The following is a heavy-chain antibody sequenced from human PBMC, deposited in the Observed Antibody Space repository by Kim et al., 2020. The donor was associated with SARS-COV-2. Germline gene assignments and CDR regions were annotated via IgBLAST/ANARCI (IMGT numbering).Heavy chain of an antibody. CDR1: GVSIRSYY. CDR3: ARRLGDYFDY. Sequence: SETLSLTCSVSGVSIRSYYWTWIRQPPGKGLEWIGYIHNSGSINYDPSLKSRVIISLDTSKNHFSLKLSSVTAADTAVFYCARRLGDYFDYWGQGALVT. J-gene: IGHJ4*02. D-gene: IGHD4-17*01. CDR2: IHNSGSI. V-gene: IGHV4-59*13.